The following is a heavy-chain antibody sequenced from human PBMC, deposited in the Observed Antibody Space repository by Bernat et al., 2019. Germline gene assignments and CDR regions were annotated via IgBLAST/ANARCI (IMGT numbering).Heavy chain of an antibody. CDR2: VYSTGSK. CDR1: EFTVSKNY. D-gene: IGHD6-19*01. J-gene: IGHJ4*02. V-gene: IGHV3-53*02. Sequence: EVQLVESGGGLIQPGGSLRLSCAASEFTVSKNYMSWVRQAPGKGLEWVSVVYSTGSKYYADSMKGRFTISRDSSKNTLYLQMNSLRVDDTAVYYCAGRAVAGSHLDYWGQGSLVTVSS. CDR3: AGRAVAGSHLDY.